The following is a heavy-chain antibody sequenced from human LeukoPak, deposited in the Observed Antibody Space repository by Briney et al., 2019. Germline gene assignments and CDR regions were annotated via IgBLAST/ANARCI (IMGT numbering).Heavy chain of an antibody. CDR1: VGSISSGNW. J-gene: IGHJ6*02. Sequence: SETLSLTCAVSVGSISSGNWWTWVRQSPGKGLEWIGEIYHNGTLNYNPSLKSRVTISADSFKNHFSLKLTSMTAADTAVYYCATAPILRGEGGEHYKYGMDVWGQGATVIVSS. CDR3: ATAPILRGEGGEHYKYGMDV. V-gene: IGHV4-4*02. D-gene: IGHD2-2*02. CDR2: IYHNGTL.